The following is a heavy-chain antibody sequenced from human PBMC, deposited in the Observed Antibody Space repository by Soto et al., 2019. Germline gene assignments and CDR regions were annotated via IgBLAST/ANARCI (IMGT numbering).Heavy chain of an antibody. Sequence: PGESLRISCKGSEYSFSTYWIAWVRQMPGKGLEWMGIIYPGDFDTRYSPSFQGQVTISADKSIDTAYLQWSSLKASDTAMYYCARHGLVGSTMSYHDLWGQGTPVTVSS. V-gene: IGHV5-51*01. CDR3: ARHGLVGSTMSYHDL. J-gene: IGHJ4*02. CDR1: EYSFSTYW. CDR2: IYPGDFDT. D-gene: IGHD1-26*01.